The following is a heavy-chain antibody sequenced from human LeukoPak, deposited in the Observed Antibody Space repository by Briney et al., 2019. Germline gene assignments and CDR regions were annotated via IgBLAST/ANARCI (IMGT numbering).Heavy chain of an antibody. V-gene: IGHV3-23*01. D-gene: IGHD2-2*01. J-gene: IGHJ5*02. CDR1: GFTFSSYA. Sequence: GGSLRLSCAASGFTFSSYAMSWVRQAPGKGLEWVSAISGSGGSTYYADSVKGRFTISRDNSKNTLYLQMNSLRAEDTAVYYCARDVGYCSSTSCYEEGIWFDPWGQGTLVTVSS. CDR2: ISGSGGST. CDR3: ARDVGYCSSTSCYEEGIWFDP.